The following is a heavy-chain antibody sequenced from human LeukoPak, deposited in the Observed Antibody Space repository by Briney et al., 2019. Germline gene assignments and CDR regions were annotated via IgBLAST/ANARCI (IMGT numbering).Heavy chain of an antibody. CDR1: GYTFTGYY. CDR3: ARPYSSCWTTWY. Sequence: ASVKVSCKASGYTFTGYYMHWVRQAPGQGLEWMAWINTNSGGTNFAQKFQGRVTMTRDTSISTAYMELSRLRYDDTAVYYCARPYSSCWTTWYWGQGTLVTVSS. V-gene: IGHV1-2*02. D-gene: IGHD6-19*01. J-gene: IGHJ4*02. CDR2: INTNSGGT.